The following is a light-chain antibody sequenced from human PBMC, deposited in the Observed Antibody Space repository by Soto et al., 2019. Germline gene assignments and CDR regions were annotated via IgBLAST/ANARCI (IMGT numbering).Light chain of an antibody. CDR2: DVS. V-gene: IGLV2-8*01. CDR1: SSDVGAYKY. J-gene: IGLJ1*01. CDR3: SSYTDRNNLV. Sequence: QSALTQPASVSGSPGQSITISCTGTSSDVGAYKYVSWYQQHPGKAPKVMIYDVSKRPSGVPDRFSGSKSGNTASLTVSALQAEDEADYYCSSYTDRNNLVFGTGTKLTVL.